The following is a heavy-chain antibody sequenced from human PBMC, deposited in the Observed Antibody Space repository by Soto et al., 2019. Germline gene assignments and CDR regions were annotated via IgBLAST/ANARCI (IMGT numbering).Heavy chain of an antibody. CDR1: GGSISSSSYY. CDR2: IYYSGST. D-gene: IGHD7-27*01. V-gene: IGHV4-39*01. Sequence: SETLSLTCTVSGGSISSSSYYWGWIRQPPGKGLEWIGSIYYSGSTYYKPSLKSRVTISVDTSKSQFSLKLSSVTAAVTAVYYCARRHSLTGRFDYWGQGTLVTVSS. CDR3: ARRHSLTGRFDY. J-gene: IGHJ4*02.